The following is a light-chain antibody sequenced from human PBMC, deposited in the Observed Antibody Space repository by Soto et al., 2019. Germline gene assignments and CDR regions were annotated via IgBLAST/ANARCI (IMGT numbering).Light chain of an antibody. Sequence: ALTQPASVSGSPGQSITISCTGTAIDVGSYRYVSWYQQHPGKAPRLMIYEVSNRPSGVSNRFSGSKSGNTASLTISGLQAEDEAVYYCSSYTSSSTYVFGTGTKV. V-gene: IGLV2-14*01. J-gene: IGLJ1*01. CDR2: EVS. CDR1: AIDVGSYRY. CDR3: SSYTSSSTYV.